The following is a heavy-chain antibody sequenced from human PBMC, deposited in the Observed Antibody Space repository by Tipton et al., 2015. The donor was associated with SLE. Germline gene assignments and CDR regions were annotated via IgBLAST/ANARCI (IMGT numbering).Heavy chain of an antibody. J-gene: IGHJ4*02. CDR1: GYSISSGYY. CDR3: ARQTTVTTFYFDY. V-gene: IGHV4-38-2*02. D-gene: IGHD4-11*01. Sequence: LRLSCTVSGYSISSGYYWGWIRQPPGKGLEWIGSIYHSGSTYYNPSLKSRVTISVDTSKNQFSLKLSSVTAADTAVYYCARQTTVTTFYFDYWGQGTLVTVSS. CDR2: IYHSGST.